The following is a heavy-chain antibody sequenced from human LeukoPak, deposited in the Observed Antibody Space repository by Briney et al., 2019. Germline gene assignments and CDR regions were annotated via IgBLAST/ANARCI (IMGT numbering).Heavy chain of an antibody. CDR1: GFTVCSNY. D-gene: IGHD6-19*01. V-gene: IGHV3-66*01. CDR3: ARDCCPDGSGWSYYYGMDV. CDR2: IYSGGRT. Sequence: GGFLRLSCAASGFTVCSNYMGWVRQAPGEGLGWVSVIYSGGRTYSADSVKGRFTISRDNSKTTLYLQMNSLRAEDTAVDYCARDCCPDGSGWSYYYGMDVWGQGTTVTVSS. J-gene: IGHJ6*02.